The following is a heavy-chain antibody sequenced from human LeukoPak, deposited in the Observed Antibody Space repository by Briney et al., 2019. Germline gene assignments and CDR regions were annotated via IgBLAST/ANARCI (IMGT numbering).Heavy chain of an antibody. J-gene: IGHJ4*02. CDR3: AKDRRYCSSTSCYTFDY. Sequence: PGGSLRLSCATSGFTFTDCEMHWVRQAPGKGLEWVSAISGSGGSTYYADSVKGRFTISRDNSKNTLYLQMNSLRAEDTAVYYCAKDRRYCSSTSCYTFDYWGQGTLVTVSS. CDR1: GFTFTDCE. CDR2: ISGSGGST. D-gene: IGHD2-2*02. V-gene: IGHV3-23*01.